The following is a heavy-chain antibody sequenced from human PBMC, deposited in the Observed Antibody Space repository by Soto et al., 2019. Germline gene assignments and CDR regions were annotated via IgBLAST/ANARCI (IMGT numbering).Heavy chain of an antibody. J-gene: IGHJ4*02. CDR1: GGSISSSSYY. CDR2: IYYSGST. V-gene: IGHV4-39*01. Sequence: QLQLQESGPGLVKPSETLSLTCTVSGGSISSSSYYWGWIRQPPGKGLEWIGSIYYSGSTYYNPSLKSRVTISVDTSKNQFSLKLSSVTAADTAVYYCARQGVTQTIMITSDWGQGTLVTVSS. CDR3: ARQGVTQTIMITSD. D-gene: IGHD3-16*01.